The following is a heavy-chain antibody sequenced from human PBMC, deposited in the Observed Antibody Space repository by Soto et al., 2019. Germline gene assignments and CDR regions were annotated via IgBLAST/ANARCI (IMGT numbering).Heavy chain of an antibody. Sequence: GGSLRLSCAASGFTFSSYAMSWVRQAPGKGLEWVSAISGSGGSTYYADSVKGRFTISRDNSKNTLYLQMNSLRAEDTAVYYCAKGSISYDFWSGYTASLGMDLWGQGTTVTVSS. CDR3: AKGSISYDFWSGYTASLGMDL. CDR1: GFTFSSYA. D-gene: IGHD3-3*01. CDR2: ISGSGGST. J-gene: IGHJ6*02. V-gene: IGHV3-23*01.